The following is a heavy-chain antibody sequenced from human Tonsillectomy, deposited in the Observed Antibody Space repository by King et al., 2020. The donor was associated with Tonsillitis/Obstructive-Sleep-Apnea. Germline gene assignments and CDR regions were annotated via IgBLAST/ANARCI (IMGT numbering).Heavy chain of an antibody. V-gene: IGHV1-69*04. CDR3: ARRIAAADSTGNWFDS. D-gene: IGHD6-13*01. CDR1: GGTLSSYG. Sequence: VQLVQSGAEVKKPGSSVKVSCTASGGTLSSYGIGWVRQAPGQGLEWMGRIIPILGIANTSQKFQNRVTITADKSTRTVYMELSSLRSDDTAVYYCARRIAAADSTGNWFDSWGQGTLVAVSS. CDR2: IIPILGIA. J-gene: IGHJ5*01.